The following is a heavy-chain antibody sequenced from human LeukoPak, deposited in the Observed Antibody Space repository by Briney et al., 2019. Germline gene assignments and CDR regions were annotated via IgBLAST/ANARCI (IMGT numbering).Heavy chain of an antibody. Sequence: GRSLRLSCAASGFIFSNYGTHWVRQAPGKGLEWVAVIWFDGSNEDYADSVKGRFTISRDSSKNTLFLQMNSLRAEDTAVYYCAKVVPFELGFDYWGQGTLVTVSS. D-gene: IGHD3/OR15-3a*01. CDR1: GFIFSNYG. CDR3: AKVVPFELGFDY. CDR2: IWFDGSNE. V-gene: IGHV3-33*06. J-gene: IGHJ4*02.